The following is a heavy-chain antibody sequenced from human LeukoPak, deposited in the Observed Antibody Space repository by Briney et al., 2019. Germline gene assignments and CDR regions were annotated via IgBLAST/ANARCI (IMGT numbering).Heavy chain of an antibody. J-gene: IGHJ5*02. D-gene: IGHD6-19*01. V-gene: IGHV3-33*01. CDR3: ARPESPVAATSWFDP. CDR1: GFTFSSYG. Sequence: PGGSLRLSCAASGFTFSSYGMHWVRQAPGKGLEWVAVIWYDGSNKYYADSVKGRFTISRDNSKNTLYLQMNSLRAEDTAVYYCARPESPVAATSWFDPWGQGTLVTVSS. CDR2: IWYDGSNK.